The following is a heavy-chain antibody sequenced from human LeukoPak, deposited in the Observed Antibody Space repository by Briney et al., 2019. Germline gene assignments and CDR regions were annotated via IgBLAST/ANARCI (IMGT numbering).Heavy chain of an antibody. CDR3: ARNASSGFFND. J-gene: IGHJ1*01. D-gene: IGHD6-19*01. Sequence: SETLSLTCTVYGFFITNNNYWGWIRQSPGKGLEWMGSIHHSGNRFETGSTHYNPSFRGRISVSADPSKNQFSLTLRSVTAADTRVYFCARNASSGFFNDWSQGSLVTVSS. V-gene: IGHV4-38-2*02. CDR1: GFFITNNNY. CDR2: IHHSGNRFETGST.